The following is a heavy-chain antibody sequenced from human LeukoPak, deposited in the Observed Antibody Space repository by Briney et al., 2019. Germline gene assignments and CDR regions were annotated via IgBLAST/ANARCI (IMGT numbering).Heavy chain of an antibody. Sequence: ASVKVSCKASGYTFTGYYMHWVRQAPGQGLEWMGWIRPNNGGTNYAQKLQGRVTMTTDTSTSTAYMELRSLRSDDTAVYYCARDRSITIFGVVMAYYYYGMDVWGQGTTVTASS. D-gene: IGHD3-3*01. CDR1: GYTFTGYY. CDR2: IRPNNGGT. CDR3: ARDRSITIFGVVMAYYYYGMDV. V-gene: IGHV1-18*04. J-gene: IGHJ6*02.